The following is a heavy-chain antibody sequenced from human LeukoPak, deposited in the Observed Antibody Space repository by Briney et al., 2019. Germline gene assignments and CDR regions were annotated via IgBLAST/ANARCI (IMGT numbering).Heavy chain of an antibody. D-gene: IGHD5-18*01. J-gene: IGHJ3*02. V-gene: IGHV3-9*03. CDR3: AKSRGYSYDEGDAFDI. Sequence: GGSLRLSCAASGFTFDDYAMHWVRQAPGKGLEWVSGISWNSGSIGYADSVKGRFTISRDNAKNSLYLQMNSLRAEDMALYYCAKSRGYSYDEGDAFDIWGQGTMVTVSS. CDR1: GFTFDDYA. CDR2: ISWNSGSI.